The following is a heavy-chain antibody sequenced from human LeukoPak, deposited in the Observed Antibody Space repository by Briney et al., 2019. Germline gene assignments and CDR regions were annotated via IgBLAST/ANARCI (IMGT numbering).Heavy chain of an antibody. D-gene: IGHD3-22*01. V-gene: IGHV4-39*01. J-gene: IGHJ4*02. CDR3: ARHRTSSAYYNYFDY. CDR2: IYYSGST. Sequence: PSETLSLTCTVSGGSISSSSYYWGWIRQPPGKGLEWIGSIYYSGSTYYNPSLKSRVTISVDTSKNQFSLKLSSVTAADTAVYYCARHRTSSAYYNYFDYWGQGTLVTVSS. CDR1: GGSISSSSYY.